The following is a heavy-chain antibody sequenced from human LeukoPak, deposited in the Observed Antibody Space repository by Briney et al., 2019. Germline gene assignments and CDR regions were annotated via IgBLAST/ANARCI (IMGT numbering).Heavy chain of an antibody. CDR3: VRHDGRGGATMGAFDS. J-gene: IGHJ5*01. CDR1: AASLSSSSHH. CDR2: IYYGQTI. D-gene: IGHD4/OR15-4a*01. V-gene: IGHV4-39*01. Sequence: SETLSLTCTISAASLSSSSHHWGWIRQSPGRGLEWIGSIYYGQTIYYNPSLNSRVTISVVTSKDQFTLQLNSVTAADTAVYYCVRHDGRGGATMGAFDSCGQGSLVTVSS.